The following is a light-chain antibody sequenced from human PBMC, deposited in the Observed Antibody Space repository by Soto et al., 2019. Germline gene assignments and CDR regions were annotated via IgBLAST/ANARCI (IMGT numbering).Light chain of an antibody. J-gene: IGLJ1*01. CDR3: SSYTSSNTLVA. V-gene: IGLV2-14*01. CDR2: EVS. CDR1: SSDVGGYNY. Sequence: QSALTQPASVSGSPGQSITISCTGTSSDVGGYNYVPWYQQHPGKAPKLMIYEVSNRPSGVSNRFSGSKSGNTASLTISGLQAEDEADYYCSSYTSSNTLVAFGTGTKVTVL.